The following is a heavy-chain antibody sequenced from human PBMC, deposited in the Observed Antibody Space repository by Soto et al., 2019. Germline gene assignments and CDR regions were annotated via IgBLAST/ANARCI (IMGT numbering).Heavy chain of an antibody. CDR2: ISAYNGNT. V-gene: IGHV1-18*01. CDR1: GYTFTSSG. Sequence: QVQLVQSGAEVKKPGASVKVSCKASGYTFTSSGISWVRPAPGQGLEWMGWISAYNGNTNYAQKFQGRVTMTTDTSTGTAYMELRSLRSDDTAVYYCARGPYGDYALRIGMDVWGQGTTVTVSS. CDR3: ARGPYGDYALRIGMDV. D-gene: IGHD4-17*01. J-gene: IGHJ6*02.